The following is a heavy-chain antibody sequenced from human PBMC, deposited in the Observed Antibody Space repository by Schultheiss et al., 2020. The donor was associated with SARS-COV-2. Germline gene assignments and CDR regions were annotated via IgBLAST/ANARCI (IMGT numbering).Heavy chain of an antibody. V-gene: IGHV3-15*01. Sequence: GGSLRLSCAASGFTFSNAWMSWVRQAPGKGLEWVGRIKSKTDGGTTDYAAPVKGRFTISRDDSKNTLYLQMNSLRAEDTAVYYCARDFVARGVFDYWGQGTLVTVSS. D-gene: IGHD3-10*01. J-gene: IGHJ4*02. CDR2: IKSKTDGGTT. CDR3: ARDFVARGVFDY. CDR1: GFTFSNAW.